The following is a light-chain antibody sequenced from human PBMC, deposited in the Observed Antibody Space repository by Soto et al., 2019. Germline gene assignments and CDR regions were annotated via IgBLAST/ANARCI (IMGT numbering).Light chain of an antibody. J-gene: IGKJ2*01. V-gene: IGKV1-5*01. Sequence: IQMTQSPSTLSASVGDTVTLTCRSSQMIARWLAWYQQKPGTAPRLIIYDATSLQSGVPPRFSASASGTDFTLTISSLHPDDFATYDCLQYNTFPHTFGQGTKLEI. CDR3: LQYNTFPHT. CDR2: DAT. CDR1: QMIARW.